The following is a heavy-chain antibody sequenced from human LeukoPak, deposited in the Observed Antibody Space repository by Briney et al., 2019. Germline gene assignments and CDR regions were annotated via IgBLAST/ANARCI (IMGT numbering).Heavy chain of an antibody. Sequence: ASVKVSCKAPGYTFSANYMHWVRQAPGQGLEWMGWINPHSGATKYAQKFQGRVTMTRDATITTAYMELSSLRSDDTAVYYCTGGSSSWYPGNWGQGTLVTVPS. V-gene: IGHV1-2*02. CDR2: INPHSGAT. CDR3: TGGSSSWYPGN. J-gene: IGHJ4*02. CDR1: GYTFSANY. D-gene: IGHD6-13*01.